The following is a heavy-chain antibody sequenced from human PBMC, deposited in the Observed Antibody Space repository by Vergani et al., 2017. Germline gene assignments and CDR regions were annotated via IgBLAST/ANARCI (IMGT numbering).Heavy chain of an antibody. CDR2: ISYDGSNK. V-gene: IGHV3-30*01. J-gene: IGHJ4*02. D-gene: IGHD5-24*01. Sequence: VQLLESGGGLVQPGGSLRLSCAVSGFTFSSYAMSWVRQAPGKGLEWVAVISYDGSNKYYADSVKGRLTISRDNSKNTLYLQMNSLRAEDTAVYYCARETADGFHFDYWGQGTLVTVSS. CDR1: GFTFSSYA. CDR3: ARETADGFHFDY.